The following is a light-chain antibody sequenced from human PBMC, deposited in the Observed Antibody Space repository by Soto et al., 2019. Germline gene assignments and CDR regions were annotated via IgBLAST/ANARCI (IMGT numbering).Light chain of an antibody. CDR2: DAS. J-gene: IGKJ1*01. V-gene: IGKV1-5*01. Sequence: DIQMTQSPSTLSASVGDRVTITCRASQSISYWLAWYQQKPGTAPKLLIFDASSLESGVPSRFGGSGSGTEFTLTISSLQPDDFATYYCLQYNTYSKTFGQGTKVDIK. CDR3: LQYNTYSKT. CDR1: QSISYW.